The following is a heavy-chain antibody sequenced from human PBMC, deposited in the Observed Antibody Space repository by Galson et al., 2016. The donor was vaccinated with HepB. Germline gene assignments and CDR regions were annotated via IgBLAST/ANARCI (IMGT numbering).Heavy chain of an antibody. Sequence: SLRLSCAASTFTFSDYSMNWVRQAPGKGLEWVSFISGRSSYIYYADSVEGRFTVSRDNAKNSLYLQMNSLRAEDTAVYYCASGEKEGFWGQGTLVTVSS. CDR1: TFTFSDYS. V-gene: IGHV3-21*01. CDR2: ISGRSSYI. J-gene: IGHJ4*02. CDR3: ASGEKEGF. D-gene: IGHD3-10*01.